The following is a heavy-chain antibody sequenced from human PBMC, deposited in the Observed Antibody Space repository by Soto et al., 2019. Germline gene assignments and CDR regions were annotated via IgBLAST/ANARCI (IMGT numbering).Heavy chain of an antibody. J-gene: IGHJ6*02. D-gene: IGHD1-1*01. CDR1: GFTFSVYW. CDR3: ARDRPNWNIRDYYGMDV. V-gene: IGHV3-7*01. CDR2: IGPDGTET. Sequence: GGSLRLSCVGSGFTFSVYWMSWARQAPGKGLEWVATIGPDGTETLYDNTVKGRFTISRDNARNSLYLQMNSLREEDTAVYYCARDRPNWNIRDYYGMDVWGQGTTVTVSS.